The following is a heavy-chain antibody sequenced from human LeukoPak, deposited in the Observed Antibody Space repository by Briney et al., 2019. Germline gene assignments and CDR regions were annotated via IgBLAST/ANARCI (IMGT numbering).Heavy chain of an antibody. CDR2: ISAYNGNT. CDR1: GYSFNRNG. D-gene: IGHD4-23*01. Sequence: ASVKVSCKASGYSFNRNGISWVRQAPGQGLEWMGWISAYNGNTNYAQKFQGRVTMTTDTSTSTAHMELRSLRSDDTAVYYCARQGYSGHSQGAADYWGQGTLVTVSS. CDR3: ARQGYSGHSQGAADY. J-gene: IGHJ4*02. V-gene: IGHV1-18*01.